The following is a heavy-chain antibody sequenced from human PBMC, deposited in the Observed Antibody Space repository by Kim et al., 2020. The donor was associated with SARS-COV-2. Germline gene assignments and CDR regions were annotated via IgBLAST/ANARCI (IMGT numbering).Heavy chain of an antibody. CDR2: INPNSGGT. J-gene: IGHJ5*02. Sequence: ASVKVSCKASGDTFTGYYMHWVRQAPGQGLEWMGWINPNSGGTNYAQKCQGRVTMTRDKSISTAYMELSRLRSDDTAVYYCACSGYDIGGGDENWFDPWGQGTLVTVSS. V-gene: IGHV1-2*02. CDR1: GDTFTGYY. CDR3: ACSGYDIGGGDENWFDP. D-gene: IGHD5-12*01.